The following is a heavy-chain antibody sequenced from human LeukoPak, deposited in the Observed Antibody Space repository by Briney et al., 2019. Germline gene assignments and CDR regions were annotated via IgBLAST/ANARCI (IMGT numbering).Heavy chain of an antibody. CDR2: ISAYNGNT. V-gene: IGHV1-18*01. Sequence: ASVKVSCKASGYTFTSYGISWVRQAPGQGLEWMGWISAYNGNTNYAQKLQGRVTMTTDTSTSTAYMELSSLRSEDTAVYYRAREYSSSSARNYFDYWGQGTLVTVSS. CDR1: GYTFTSYG. J-gene: IGHJ4*02. CDR3: AREYSSSSARNYFDY. D-gene: IGHD6-6*01.